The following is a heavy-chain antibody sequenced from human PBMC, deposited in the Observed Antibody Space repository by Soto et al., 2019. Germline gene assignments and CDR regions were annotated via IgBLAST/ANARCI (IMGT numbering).Heavy chain of an antibody. V-gene: IGHV4-39*01. D-gene: IGHD7-27*01. CDR3: ARPYRTNWRGGFDC. Sequence: QLLASGPGLVKPSETLSLTYTVSGGSTSSGNYYWGWIRQPPGKGLEWIGSILYSGSTYYNPSLKSRVTISVDTSKNQLSLKLSSATAADTAVYYCARPYRTNWRGGFDCWGQGTLVTVSS. CDR1: GGSTSSGNYY. CDR2: ILYSGST. J-gene: IGHJ4*02.